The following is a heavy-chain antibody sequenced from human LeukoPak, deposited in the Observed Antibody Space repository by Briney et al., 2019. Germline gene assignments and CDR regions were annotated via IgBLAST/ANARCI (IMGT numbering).Heavy chain of an antibody. CDR3: AGQLDKTRYYDFWSGYYNPTDFDY. J-gene: IGHJ4*02. D-gene: IGHD3-3*01. CDR1: GYSISSGYY. Sequence: SETLSLTCAVSGYSISSGYYWGWIRQPPGKGLEWIGSIYHSGSTYYNPSLKSRVTISVDTSKNQFSLRLGSVTAADTAVYYCAGQLDKTRYYDFWSGYYNPTDFDYWGQGTLVTVSS. CDR2: IYHSGST. V-gene: IGHV4-38-2*01.